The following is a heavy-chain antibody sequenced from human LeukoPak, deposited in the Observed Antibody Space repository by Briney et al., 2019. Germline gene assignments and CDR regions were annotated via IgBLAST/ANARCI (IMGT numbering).Heavy chain of an antibody. CDR3: ARIPYYYDSSGYYSRPNYFDY. Sequence: GGSLRLSCAASGFTFDDYGMSGVRQAPGKGLGWVSGINWNGGSKSYEESVKGRFTISRDNAKNSLYLQMNSLRAEDTALYYCARIPYYYDSSGYYSRPNYFDYWGQGTLVTVSS. D-gene: IGHD3-22*01. CDR1: GFTFDDYG. J-gene: IGHJ4*02. CDR2: INWNGGSK. V-gene: IGHV3-20*04.